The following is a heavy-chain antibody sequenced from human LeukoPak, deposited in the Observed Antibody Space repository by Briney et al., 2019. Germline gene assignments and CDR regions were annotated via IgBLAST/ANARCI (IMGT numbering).Heavy chain of an antibody. CDR2: ISSSGSTI. V-gene: IGHV3-48*03. J-gene: IGHJ4*02. D-gene: IGHD4-17*01. Sequence: PGGSLRLSCAASGFTFSSYAMNWVRQAPGKGLEWVSYISSSGSTIYYADSVKGRFTISRDNTKNSLYLQMNSLRAEDTAVYYCARGDYGDYGGSDYWGQGTLVTVSS. CDR3: ARGDYGDYGGSDY. CDR1: GFTFSSYA.